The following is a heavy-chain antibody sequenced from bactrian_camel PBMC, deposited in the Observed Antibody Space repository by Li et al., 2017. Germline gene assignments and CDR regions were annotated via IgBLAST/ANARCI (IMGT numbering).Heavy chain of an antibody. Sequence: HVQLVESGGDSVQVGGSLRLSCEVSGHNDRIPGNTYCMGWFRQGPGKEREWVAVIDSDGVTSYAESVKGRFTISKANAKDTLYLQMNNLKPEDTAMYYCAARAWAYCRGLFRVDDFAYWGQGTQVTVS. J-gene: IGHJ6*01. D-gene: IGHD1*01. CDR1: GHNDRIPGNTYC. CDR2: IDSDGVT. CDR3: AARAWAYCRGLFRVDDFAY. V-gene: IGHV3S53*01.